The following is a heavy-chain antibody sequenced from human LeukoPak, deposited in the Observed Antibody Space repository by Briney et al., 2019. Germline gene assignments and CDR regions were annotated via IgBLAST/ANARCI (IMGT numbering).Heavy chain of an antibody. CDR3: AKGSLAVPTTPFDF. J-gene: IGHJ4*02. V-gene: IGHV3-11*01. CDR2: ISSRSTTI. D-gene: IGHD1-26*01. Sequence: YPGGSLTLSCTASGFPFSDSFMGWMRQSPGKGLEFIAYISSRSTTIYYADSVKGRFTISRDNAKNSVYLQMNSLRVDDTAVFFCAKGSLAVPTTPFDFWGQGTVVTVSS. CDR1: GFPFSDSF.